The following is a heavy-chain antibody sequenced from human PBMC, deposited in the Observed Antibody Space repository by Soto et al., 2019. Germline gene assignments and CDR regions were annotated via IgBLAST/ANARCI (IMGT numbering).Heavy chain of an antibody. CDR2: ISSSSSST. D-gene: IGHD3-9*01. CDR3: EQKAAYDILIGPD. CDR1: GFTVCSYS. J-gene: IGHJ4*02. Sequence: GVTPRLCCAACGFTVCSYSMNGVRQDPGKGLEWVSAISSSSSSTYYADSVKGRFTISRDNSKNTLYLQMNSLRAEDTAVFFFEQKAAYDILIGPDWGQGTLVTVSS. V-gene: IGHV3-23*01.